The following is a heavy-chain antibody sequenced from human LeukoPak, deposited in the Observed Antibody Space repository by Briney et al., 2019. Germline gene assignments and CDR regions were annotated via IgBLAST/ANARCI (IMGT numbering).Heavy chain of an antibody. Sequence: SVEVSCKASGGTFSSYAIRWGRQAPGQGLEGMGRIIPIFRTANYAQKFQGRVTITTDESTSTAYMELSSLRSEDTAVYYCARGPFQQWVVHYWGQGTLVTVSS. CDR2: IIPIFRTA. CDR1: GGTFSSYA. D-gene: IGHD6-19*01. V-gene: IGHV1-69*05. CDR3: ARGPFQQWVVHY. J-gene: IGHJ4*02.